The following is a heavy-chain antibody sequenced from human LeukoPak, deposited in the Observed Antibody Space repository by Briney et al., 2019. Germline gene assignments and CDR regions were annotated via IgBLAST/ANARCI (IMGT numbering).Heavy chain of an antibody. CDR1: RDSISSYY. D-gene: IGHD4/OR15-4a*01. CDR3: AREGTYGAFDY. V-gene: IGHV4-59*01. CDR2: IYDSGST. J-gene: IGHJ4*02. Sequence: SETLSLTCTVSRDSISSYYWNWIRQPPGKGLEWIGYIYDSGSTKYNPSLESRVTISVDTSKNQFSLKLTSVTAADTAVYYCAREGTYGAFDYWGQGTLVTVSS.